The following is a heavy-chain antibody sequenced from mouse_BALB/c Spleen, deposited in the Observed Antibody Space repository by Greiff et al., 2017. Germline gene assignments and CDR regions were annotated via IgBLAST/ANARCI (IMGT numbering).Heavy chain of an antibody. V-gene: IGHV5-9*03. CDR1: GFTFSSYT. D-gene: IGHD1-1*01. CDR3: ARYGDYYGSSPFDY. Sequence: EVHLVESGGGLVKPGGSLKLSCAASGFTFSSYTMSWVRQTPEKRLEWVATISSGGGNTYYPDSVKGRFTISRDNAKNNLYLQMSSLRSEDTALYYCARYGDYYGSSPFDYWGQGTTLTVSS. CDR2: ISSGGGNT. J-gene: IGHJ2*01.